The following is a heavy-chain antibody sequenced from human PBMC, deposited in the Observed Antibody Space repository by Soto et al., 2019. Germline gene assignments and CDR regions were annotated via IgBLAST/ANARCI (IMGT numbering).Heavy chain of an antibody. CDR1: GFTFSSYA. J-gene: IGHJ4*02. CDR2: ISSNGGST. CDR3: VKDLRRIAAAGINFDY. D-gene: IGHD6-13*01. Sequence: GGSLRLSCSASGFTFSSYAMHWVRQAPGKGLEYVSAISSNGGSTYYADSVKGRFTISRDNSKNTLYLQMSSLRAEDTAVYYCVKDLRRIAAAGINFDYWGQGTLVTVSS. V-gene: IGHV3-64D*08.